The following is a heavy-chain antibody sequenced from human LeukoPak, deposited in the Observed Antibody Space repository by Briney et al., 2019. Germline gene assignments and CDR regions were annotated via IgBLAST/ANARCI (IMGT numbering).Heavy chain of an antibody. Sequence: SETLSLTCTVSGGSISSSAYYWGWIRQPPGKELEWIGNIYYSGDTYYNPSLKSRVTIYVATSENQFSLRLTSVTAADTAVYSCARFWPIVPVYGDGDYFHRGGAFDIWAQGTMVTVSS. CDR2: IYYSGDT. J-gene: IGHJ3*02. D-gene: IGHD2-21*01. CDR1: GGSISSSAYY. V-gene: IGHV4-39*01. CDR3: ARFWPIVPVYGDGDYFHRGGAFDI.